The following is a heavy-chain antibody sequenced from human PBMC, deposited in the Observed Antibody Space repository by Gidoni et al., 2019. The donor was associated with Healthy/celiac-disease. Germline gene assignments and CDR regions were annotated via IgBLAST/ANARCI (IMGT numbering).Heavy chain of an antibody. CDR1: GGSISSSSYY. V-gene: IGHV4-39*01. Sequence: QLQLQESGPGLVTPSETLSLTCTVSGGSISSSSYYWGWIRQPPGKGLEWIGSIYYSGSTYYNPSLKSRVTIAVDTSKNQFSLKLSSVTAADTAVYYCARLITIFGPIWGQGTMVTVSS. CDR2: IYYSGST. J-gene: IGHJ3*02. D-gene: IGHD3-3*01. CDR3: ARLITIFGPI.